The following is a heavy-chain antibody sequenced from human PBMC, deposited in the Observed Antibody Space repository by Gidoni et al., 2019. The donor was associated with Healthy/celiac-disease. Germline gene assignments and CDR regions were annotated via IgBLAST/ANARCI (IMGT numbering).Heavy chain of an antibody. CDR3: ARDHPIAAAPGFDY. Sequence: QVQLVQSGAEVKKPGASVKVSCKASGYTFPSYGFSSLRQAAGQGLEWMGWISAYNGNTNYAQKLQCRVTMTTDTSTSTADMELRSLRSDDTAVYYCARDHPIAAAPGFDYWGQGTLVTVSS. V-gene: IGHV1-18*01. CDR2: ISAYNGNT. D-gene: IGHD6-13*01. CDR1: GYTFPSYG. J-gene: IGHJ4*02.